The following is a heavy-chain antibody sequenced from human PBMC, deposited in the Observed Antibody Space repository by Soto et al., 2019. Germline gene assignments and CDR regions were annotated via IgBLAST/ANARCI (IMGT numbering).Heavy chain of an antibody. CDR1: GGTFSSYA. V-gene: IGHV1-69*13. D-gene: IGHD3-3*01. J-gene: IGHJ5*02. Sequence: SVEVSCKASGGTFSSYAISWVRQAPGQGLEWMGGIIPTFGTANYAQKFQGRVTITADESTSTAYMELSSLRSEDTAVYYCARELRFLDRAARGGGHWWFDPWGQGTLVTVSS. CDR2: IIPTFGTA. CDR3: ARELRFLDRAARGGGHWWFDP.